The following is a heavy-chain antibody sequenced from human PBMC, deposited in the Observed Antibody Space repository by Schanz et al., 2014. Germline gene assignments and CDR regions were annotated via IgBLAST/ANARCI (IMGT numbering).Heavy chain of an antibody. CDR1: GFTFSTYA. CDR2: ISGSGGST. D-gene: IGHD3-22*01. Sequence: EVQLLDSGGGLVQPGGSLRLSCAASGFTFSTYAMSWVRQAPGKGLEWVSGISGSGGSTYYADSVKGRFTISRDNSKNTLYLQMNSLRAEDTAVYYCATDPSHGDYDYYFDYWGQGTLVTVSS. CDR3: ATDPSHGDYDYYFDY. V-gene: IGHV3-23*01. J-gene: IGHJ4*02.